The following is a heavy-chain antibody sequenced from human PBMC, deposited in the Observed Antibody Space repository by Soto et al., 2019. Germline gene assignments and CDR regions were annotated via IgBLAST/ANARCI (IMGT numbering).Heavy chain of an antibody. V-gene: IGHV1-69*02. J-gene: IGHJ3*02. CDR1: GGTFSRYS. CDR3: AILASYCGGDCYSPDAFDI. D-gene: IGHD2-21*02. Sequence: ASVKVSCKASGGTFSRYSITWVRQAPGHGLEWIGRIIPIFGIASYAQKFQGRVTITADKSTSTAYMELSSLRSEDTAVYYCAILASYCGGDCYSPDAFDIWGQGTMVTVS. CDR2: IIPIFGIA.